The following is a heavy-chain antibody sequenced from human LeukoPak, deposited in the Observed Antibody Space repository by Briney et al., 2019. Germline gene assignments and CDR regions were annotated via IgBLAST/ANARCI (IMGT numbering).Heavy chain of an antibody. CDR2: ITSTSGSI. J-gene: IGHJ4*02. CDR1: GFTLSSHM. CDR3: ASYSSGWFKPLDS. D-gene: IGHD6-19*01. V-gene: IGHV3-23*01. Sequence: GGSLRLSCAASGFTLSSHMMSWVRQIPGKGLEWVSSITSTSGSIKYVDSVKGRFTISRDNSKNTLFLQMDSLRAEDTAIYCCASYSSGWFKPLDSWGQGTLVTVSS.